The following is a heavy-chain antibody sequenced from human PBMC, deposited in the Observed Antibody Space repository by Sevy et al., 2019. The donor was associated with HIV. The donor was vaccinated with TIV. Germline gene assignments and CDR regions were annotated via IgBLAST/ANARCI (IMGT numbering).Heavy chain of an antibody. V-gene: IGHV3-7*01. CDR2: IKQDGSEK. Sequence: GSLRLSCAASGFTFSSYWMSWVRQAPGKGLEWVANIKQDGSEKYYVDSVKGRFTISRDNAKNSLYLQMNSLRAEDTAVYYCAREGYYDSSGLGYWGQGTLVTVSS. D-gene: IGHD3-22*01. CDR3: AREGYYDSSGLGY. CDR1: GFTFSSYW. J-gene: IGHJ4*02.